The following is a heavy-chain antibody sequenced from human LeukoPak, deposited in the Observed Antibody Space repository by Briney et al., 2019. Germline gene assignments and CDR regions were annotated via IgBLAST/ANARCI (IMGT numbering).Heavy chain of an antibody. D-gene: IGHD2-8*01. CDR2: IYGGGST. CDR1: GFTVSTNY. CDR3: ARAPGPSRTSGAPGD. V-gene: IGHV3-53*01. J-gene: IGHJ4*02. Sequence: GGSLRLSCAASGFTVSTNYMTWVRQAPGKGLEWVSVIYGGGSTFYADSVKGRFTISRDNSKNTLYLQMNSLRAEDTAGYYCARAPGPSRTSGAPGDWGQGTLLTVSS.